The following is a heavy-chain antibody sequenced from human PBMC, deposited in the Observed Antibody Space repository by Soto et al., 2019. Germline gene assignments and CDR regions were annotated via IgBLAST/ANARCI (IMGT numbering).Heavy chain of an antibody. Sequence: EVQLLESGGGLVQPGGSLRLSCAVSGITFSSYAMSWVRQAPGKGLEWVSGVSGDTGSTFYADSVKGLCIVSRDNSKNTLYLNMNSLRADDTAVYYCAKDGSGSYQPTFFDYWGQGTLVTVSS. J-gene: IGHJ4*02. CDR3: AKDGSGSYQPTFFDY. CDR2: VSGDTGST. V-gene: IGHV3-23*01. CDR1: GITFSSYA. D-gene: IGHD1-26*01.